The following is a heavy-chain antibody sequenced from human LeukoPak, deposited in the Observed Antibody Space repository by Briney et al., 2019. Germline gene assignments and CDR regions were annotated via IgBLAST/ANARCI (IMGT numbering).Heavy chain of an antibody. V-gene: IGHV3-33*06. D-gene: IGHD3-22*01. CDR3: AKEGYYDSSGYYYLDY. CDR2: IWYDGSNK. Sequence: PGGSLRLSCAASGFTFSSCGMHWVRQAPGKGLEWVAVIWYDGSNKYYADSVKGRFTISRDNSKNTLYLQMNSLRAEDTAVYYCAKEGYYDSSGYYYLDYWGQGTLVTVSS. CDR1: GFTFSSCG. J-gene: IGHJ4*02.